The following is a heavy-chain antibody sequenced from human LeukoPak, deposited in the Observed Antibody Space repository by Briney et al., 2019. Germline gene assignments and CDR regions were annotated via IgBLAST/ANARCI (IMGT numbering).Heavy chain of an antibody. D-gene: IGHD6-13*01. CDR3: ARGAIAAAGYFDY. Sequence: PGGSLRPSCAASGFTFSSYSMNWVRQAPGKGLEWVSSISSSSSHIYYADSVKGRFTISRDNAKNSLYLQMNSLRAEDTAVYYCARGAIAAAGYFDYWGQGTLVTVSS. CDR1: GFTFSSYS. J-gene: IGHJ4*02. V-gene: IGHV3-21*01. CDR2: ISSSSSHI.